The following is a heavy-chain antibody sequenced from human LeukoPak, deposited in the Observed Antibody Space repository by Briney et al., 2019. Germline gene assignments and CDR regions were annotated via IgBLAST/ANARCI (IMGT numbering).Heavy chain of an antibody. Sequence: SETLSLTCTVSGGSISSYYWSWIRQPPGRGLEWIGYIYYSGSTNYNPSLKSRVTISVDTSKNQFSLKLSSVTAADTAVYYCARSYSGYDPYNWFDPWGQGTLVTVSS. CDR1: GGSISSYY. J-gene: IGHJ5*02. CDR3: ARSYSGYDPYNWFDP. D-gene: IGHD5-12*01. V-gene: IGHV4-59*01. CDR2: IYYSGST.